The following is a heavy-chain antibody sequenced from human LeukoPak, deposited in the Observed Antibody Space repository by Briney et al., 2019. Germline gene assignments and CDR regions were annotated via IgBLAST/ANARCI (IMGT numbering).Heavy chain of an antibody. CDR1: GFTFSSLW. CDR2: IKQDGSEK. J-gene: IGHJ3*01. D-gene: IGHD3-9*01. Sequence: GGSLRVSCAASGFTFSSLWMSWVRQAPGKGLEWVDNIKQDGSEKYYVDSVKGRFTISRDNAKNSLYLQMNSLRAEDTAVYYCAREKILTTYSAFDFWGQGTLVTVSS. CDR3: AREKILTTYSAFDF. V-gene: IGHV3-7*01.